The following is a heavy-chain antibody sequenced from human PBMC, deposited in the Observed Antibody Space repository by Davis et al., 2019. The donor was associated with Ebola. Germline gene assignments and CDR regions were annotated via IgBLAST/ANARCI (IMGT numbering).Heavy chain of an antibody. J-gene: IGHJ6*02. Sequence: GGSLRLSCAASGFTFSSYEMNWVRQAPGKGLEWVSYISSSGSTIYYADSVKGRFTISRHNSKNTLYLQMNSLRAEDTAVYYCARDPLGIAAAGIRWGPGMDVWGQGTMVTVSS. CDR3: ARDPLGIAAAGIRWGPGMDV. CDR2: ISSSGSTI. D-gene: IGHD6-13*01. CDR1: GFTFSSYE. V-gene: IGHV3-48*03.